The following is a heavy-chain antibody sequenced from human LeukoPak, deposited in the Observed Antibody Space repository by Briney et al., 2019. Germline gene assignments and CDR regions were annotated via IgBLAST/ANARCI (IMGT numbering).Heavy chain of an antibody. CDR3: AREGDFSSSPFDY. V-gene: IGHV1-69*04. CDR1: GGTFSSYT. D-gene: IGHD2-21*02. Sequence: SVKVSCKASGGTFSSYTISWVRQAPGQGLEWMGRIIPILGVANYAQKFRGRVTITADKSTSTAYMELSSLRSEDTAVYYCAREGDFSSSPFDYWGQGTLVTVSS. CDR2: IIPILGVA. J-gene: IGHJ4*02.